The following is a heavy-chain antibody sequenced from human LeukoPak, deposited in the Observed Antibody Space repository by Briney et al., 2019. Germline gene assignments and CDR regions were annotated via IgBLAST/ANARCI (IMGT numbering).Heavy chain of an antibody. J-gene: IGHJ4*02. CDR2: IRSTANGYAK. Sequence: GGTLTLSCAASGVTFSGSALHWVRQARGKGMEWVGGIRSTANGYAKAYAAWGKGSFNMGRNDTKNTAYQKMDRVKTEHTAVYYCTGNYYGSGSYADFDYWGQGTLVTVSS. V-gene: IGHV3-73*01. CDR3: TGNYYGSGSYADFDY. CDR1: GVTFSGSA. D-gene: IGHD3-10*01.